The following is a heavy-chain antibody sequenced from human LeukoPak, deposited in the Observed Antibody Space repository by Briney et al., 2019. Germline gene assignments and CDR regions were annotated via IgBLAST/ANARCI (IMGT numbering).Heavy chain of an antibody. D-gene: IGHD6-13*01. CDR2: INPNSGGT. V-gene: IGHV1-2*06. J-gene: IGHJ4*02. Sequence: ASVKVSCKASGYTFTGYYMHWVRQAPGQGLEWMGRINPNSGGTNYAQKFQGRVTMTRDTSISTAYMELSRLRSDDTAVDYCARETGYSSSQCGYWGQGTLVTVSS. CDR1: GYTFTGYY. CDR3: ARETGYSSSQCGY.